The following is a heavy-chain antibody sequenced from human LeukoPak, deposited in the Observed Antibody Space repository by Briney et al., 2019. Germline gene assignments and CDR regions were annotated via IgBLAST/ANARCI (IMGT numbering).Heavy chain of an antibody. CDR2: IYYSGST. CDR3: AGLSSWYYFDY. V-gene: IGHV4-59*08. CDR1: GGSISSYY. D-gene: IGHD6-13*01. J-gene: IGHJ4*02. Sequence: SETLSLTCTVSGGSISSYYWSWIRQPPGKGLEWIGYIYYSGSTNYNPSLKSRVTISVDTSKNQFSLKLSSVTAADTAVYYCAGLSSWYYFDYWGQGTLVTVSS.